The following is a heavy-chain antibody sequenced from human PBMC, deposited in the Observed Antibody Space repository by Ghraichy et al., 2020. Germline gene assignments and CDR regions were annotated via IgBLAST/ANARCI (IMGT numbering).Heavy chain of an antibody. CDR3: AKHFGSSGYQHAFDI. D-gene: IGHD3-22*01. J-gene: IGHJ3*02. CDR2: MSGSGDNA. Sequence: LSLTCAASGFTFRSYATGWVRQAPGKGLEWVSTMSGSGDNAFYADSVNGRFTISRDNLKNTLYLQMNSLSAEDTAVYYCAKHFGSSGYQHAFDIWGQGTMVSVSS. V-gene: IGHV3-23*01. CDR1: GFTFRSYA.